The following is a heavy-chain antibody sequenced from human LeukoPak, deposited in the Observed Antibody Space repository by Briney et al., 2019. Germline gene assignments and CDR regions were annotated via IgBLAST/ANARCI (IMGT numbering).Heavy chain of an antibody. CDR1: GFTFSSYA. Sequence: GGSLRLSCAASGFTFSSYAMSWVRQAPGKGLEWVSSISSSSSYIYYADSVKGRFTISRDNAKNSLYLQMNSLRAEDTAVYYCARDMDYDSGQVDYWGQGTLVTVSS. D-gene: IGHD3-22*01. J-gene: IGHJ4*02. CDR3: ARDMDYDSGQVDY. V-gene: IGHV3-21*01. CDR2: ISSSSSYI.